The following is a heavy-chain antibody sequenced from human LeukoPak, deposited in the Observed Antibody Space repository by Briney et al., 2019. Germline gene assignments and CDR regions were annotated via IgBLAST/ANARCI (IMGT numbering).Heavy chain of an antibody. CDR1: GGTFSSYA. Sequence: SVKVSCKASGGTFSSYAISWVRQAPGQGLEWMGGIVPIFGTANYAQKFQGRVTITADKSTSTAYMELSSLRSEDTAVYYCAKSGASRVPEIPAAPLDYRGQGTLVTVSS. D-gene: IGHD2-2*01. CDR2: IVPIFGTA. CDR3: AKSGASRVPEIPAAPLDY. J-gene: IGHJ4*02. V-gene: IGHV1-69*06.